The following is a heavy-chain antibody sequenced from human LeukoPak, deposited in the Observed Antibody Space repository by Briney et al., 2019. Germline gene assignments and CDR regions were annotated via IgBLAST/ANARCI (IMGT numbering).Heavy chain of an antibody. CDR3: AKAPVTTCSGAYCYPFDY. CDR1: GFTFRSYA. D-gene: IGHD2-21*01. J-gene: IGHJ4*02. CDR2: ISGSGGST. V-gene: IGHV3-23*01. Sequence: GGSLRLSCAASGFTFRSYAMSWVRQAPGKGLEWVSSISGSGGSTYHADSVKGRFTISRDSSKNTLYLQMNRLRAEDAAVYYCAKAPVTTCSGAYCYPFDYWGQGTLVTVSS.